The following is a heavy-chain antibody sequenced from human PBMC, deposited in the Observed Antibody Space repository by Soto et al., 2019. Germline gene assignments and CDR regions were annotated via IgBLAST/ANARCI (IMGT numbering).Heavy chain of an antibody. CDR3: AKDRMIWTTEASHFDY. D-gene: IGHD4-4*01. CDR1: GFTFSSYA. J-gene: IGHJ4*02. Sequence: GGSLTLSCAASGFTFSSYAMSWVRQAPGKGLEWVSGIGGSGGSTYYAGSVKGRFTISRDNSKNTLYLQMNSLRAEDSALYYCAKDRMIWTTEASHFDYWGQGTLVTVSS. CDR2: IGGSGGST. V-gene: IGHV3-23*01.